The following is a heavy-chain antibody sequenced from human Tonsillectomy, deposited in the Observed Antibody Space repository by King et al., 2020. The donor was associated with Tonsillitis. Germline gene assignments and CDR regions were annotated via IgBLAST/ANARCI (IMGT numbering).Heavy chain of an antibody. J-gene: IGHJ5*02. CDR2: ISWNSGSI. CDR3: AKDKGFLEEEGWFDP. Sequence: VQLVESGGGLVQPGRSLRLSCAASGFTFDDYAMHWVRQAPGKGLEWVSGISWNSGSIGYADSVKGRFTISRDNAKNSLYLQMNSLRAEDTALYYCAKDKGFLEEEGWFDPWGQGTLVTVSS. D-gene: IGHD3-3*01. V-gene: IGHV3-9*01. CDR1: GFTFDDYA.